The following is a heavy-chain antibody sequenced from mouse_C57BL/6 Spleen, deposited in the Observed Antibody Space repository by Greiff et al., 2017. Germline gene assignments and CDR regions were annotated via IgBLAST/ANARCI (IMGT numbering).Heavy chain of an antibody. CDR1: GFTFSDYY. D-gene: IGHD1-2*01. Sequence: DVHLVESEGGLVQPGSSMKLSCTASGFTFSDYYMAWVRQVPEKGLEWVANINYDGSSTYYLDSLKSRFIISRDNAKNILYLQMSSLKSEDTATYYCARVLTTAYFDYWGQGTTLTVSS. V-gene: IGHV5-16*01. CDR2: INYDGSST. CDR3: ARVLTTAYFDY. J-gene: IGHJ2*01.